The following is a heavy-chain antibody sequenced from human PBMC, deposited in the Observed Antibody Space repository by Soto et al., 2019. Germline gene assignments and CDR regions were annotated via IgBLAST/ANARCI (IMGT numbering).Heavy chain of an antibody. V-gene: IGHV1-24*01. CDR3: ATRAFRFGRGAFDS. J-gene: IGHJ3*02. CDR1: GYTLTELS. CDR2: FDPEDGET. D-gene: IGHD3-3*01. Sequence: ASVKVSCKVSGYTLTELSMHWVRQAPGKGLEWMGGFDPEDGETIYAQRFQGRVTMTEDTSTDTAYMELSSLRSEDTAVYYCATRAFRFGRGAFDSWAQGTMVTFSS.